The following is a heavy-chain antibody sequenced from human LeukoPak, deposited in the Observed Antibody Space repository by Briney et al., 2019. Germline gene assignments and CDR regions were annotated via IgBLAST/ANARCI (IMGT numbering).Heavy chain of an antibody. J-gene: IGHJ5*02. D-gene: IGHD6-13*01. CDR1: GFTFEDYG. CDR2: ITGNGVST. V-gene: IGHV3-43*02. CDR3: AKCVYSNIYHWFDP. Sequence: PGGSLRLSCAASGFTFEDYGMHWVRQAPGKGLEWVSLITGNGVSTYYADSVKGRFTISRDNSKNSLYLQMNSLRTEDTALYYCAKCVYSNIYHWFDPWGQGTLVSVSS.